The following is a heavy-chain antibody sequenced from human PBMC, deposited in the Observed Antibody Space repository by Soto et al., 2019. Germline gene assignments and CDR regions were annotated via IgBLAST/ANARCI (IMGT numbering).Heavy chain of an antibody. J-gene: IGHJ4*02. D-gene: IGHD1-26*01. CDR3: AKGPYSGSYFDY. CDR1: GFTFSSYA. Sequence: SGFTFSSYAMTWVRQAPGKGLEWVSAISGSGGSTYYADSVKGQFTISRDNSKNTLYLQMNSLRAEDTAVYYCAKGPYSGSYFDYWGQGTLVTVS. CDR2: ISGSGGST. V-gene: IGHV3-23*01.